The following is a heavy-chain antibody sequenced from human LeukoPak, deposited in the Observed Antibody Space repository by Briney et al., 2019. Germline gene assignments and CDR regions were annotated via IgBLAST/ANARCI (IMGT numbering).Heavy chain of an antibody. CDR2: INSDGSST. CDR1: GFTFSSYW. CDR3: ARDRVQYCSGGSCYSSDY. D-gene: IGHD2-15*01. Sequence: PGGSLRLSCAASGFTFSSYWMHWARQAPGKGLVWVSRINSDGSSTSYADSVKGRFTISRDNAKNTLYLQMNSLRAEDTAVYYCARDRVQYCSGGSCYSSDYWGQGTLVTVSS. J-gene: IGHJ4*02. V-gene: IGHV3-74*01.